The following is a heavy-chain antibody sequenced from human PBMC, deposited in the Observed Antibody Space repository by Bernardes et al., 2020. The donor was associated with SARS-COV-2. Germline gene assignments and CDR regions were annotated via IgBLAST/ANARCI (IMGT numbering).Heavy chain of an antibody. D-gene: IGHD2-2*01. Sequence: GGSLRLSCAASGFTLSNYAMAWVRQAPGKGLEWVSGITNGGGSTYYADSVKGRFTVSRDNSKNTLYLEMNSLGAEDTAVYYCARRAVRTRDLDYWGQGAPVTVSS. CDR1: GFTLSNYA. J-gene: IGHJ4*02. V-gene: IGHV3-23*01. CDR2: ITNGGGST. CDR3: ARRAVRTRDLDY.